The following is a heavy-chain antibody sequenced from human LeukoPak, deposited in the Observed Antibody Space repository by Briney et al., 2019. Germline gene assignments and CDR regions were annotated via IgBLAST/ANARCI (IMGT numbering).Heavy chain of an antibody. J-gene: IGHJ4*02. V-gene: IGHV3-53*01. D-gene: IGHD6-13*01. Sequence: GGSLRLSRAASGFTVSSNYMSWVRQAPGKGLEWVSVIYSGGSTYYADSVKGRFTISRDTSKNTLYLQMNSLRAEDTAVYYCAKVDMAAAGTDYWGQGTLVTVSS. CDR1: GFTVSSNY. CDR2: IYSGGST. CDR3: AKVDMAAAGTDY.